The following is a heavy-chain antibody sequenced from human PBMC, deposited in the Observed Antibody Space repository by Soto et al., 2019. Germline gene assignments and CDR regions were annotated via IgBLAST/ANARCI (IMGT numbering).Heavy chain of an antibody. CDR2: ISYDGSNK. Sequence: GGSLRLSCAASGFTFSSYDMHWVRQAPGKGLEWVAVISYDGSNKYYADSVKGRFTISRDNSKNTLYLQMNSLRAEDTAVYYCAKDPYAVVVAATGKKFFDYRGQGTLVTVSS. J-gene: IGHJ4*02. D-gene: IGHD2-15*01. CDR1: GFTFSSYD. CDR3: AKDPYAVVVAATGKKFFDY. V-gene: IGHV3-30*18.